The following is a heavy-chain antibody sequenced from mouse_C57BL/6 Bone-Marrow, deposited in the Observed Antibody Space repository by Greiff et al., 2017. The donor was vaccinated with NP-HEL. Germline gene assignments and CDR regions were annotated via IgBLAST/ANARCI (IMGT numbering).Heavy chain of an antibody. Sequence: QVQLQQPGAELVMPGASVKLSCKASGYTFTSYWMHWVKQRPGQGLEWIGEIDPSDSYTNYNQKFKGKSTLTVDKSSSTAYMQLSSLTSEDSAVYYCAMDGPHDYAMDYWGQGTSVTVSS. CDR3: AMDGPHDYAMDY. V-gene: IGHV1-69*01. CDR1: GYTFTSYW. J-gene: IGHJ4*01. D-gene: IGHD1-1*01. CDR2: IDPSDSYT.